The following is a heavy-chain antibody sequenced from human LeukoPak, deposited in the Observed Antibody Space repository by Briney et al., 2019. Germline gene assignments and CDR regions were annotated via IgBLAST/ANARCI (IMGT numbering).Heavy chain of an antibody. D-gene: IGHD3-9*01. CDR3: ARASDILTGYYTDAFDI. J-gene: IGHJ3*02. Sequence: GGSLRLSCAASGFTFRIYDMHWVRQAPGKGLEWVAVIWFDGSNKYYADSVRGRFTISRDNSKNTLYLQMNSLRAEDTAVYFCARASDILTGYYTDAFDIWGQGTMVTVSS. CDR2: IWFDGSNK. V-gene: IGHV3-33*01. CDR1: GFTFRIYD.